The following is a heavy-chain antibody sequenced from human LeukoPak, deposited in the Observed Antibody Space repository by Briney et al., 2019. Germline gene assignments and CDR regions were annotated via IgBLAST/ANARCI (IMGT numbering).Heavy chain of an antibody. V-gene: IGHV4-34*01. D-gene: IGHD4-17*01. CDR3: ARGDGDYVDYYGMDV. J-gene: IGHJ6*02. CDR1: GGSISGYY. CDR2: INHSGST. Sequence: KPSETLSLTCTVSGGSISGYYWSWIRQPPRKGREWIGEINHSGSTNYNPSLKSRVTISVDTSKNQFSLKLSSVTAADTAVYYCARGDGDYVDYYGMDVWGQGTTVTVSS.